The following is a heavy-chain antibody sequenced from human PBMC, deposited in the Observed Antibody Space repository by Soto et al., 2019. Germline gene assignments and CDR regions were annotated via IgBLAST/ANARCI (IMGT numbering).Heavy chain of an antibody. CDR1: GFTFSDYY. CDR3: ARIVPAAPKGGMDV. D-gene: IGHD2-2*01. Sequence: GGSLRLSCAASGFTFSDYYMSWIRQAPGKGPEWVSYISSSSSYTNYADSVKGRFTISRDNAKNSLYLQMNSLRAEDTAVYYCARIVPAAPKGGMDVWGQGTTVTVSS. V-gene: IGHV3-11*06. CDR2: ISSSSSYT. J-gene: IGHJ6*02.